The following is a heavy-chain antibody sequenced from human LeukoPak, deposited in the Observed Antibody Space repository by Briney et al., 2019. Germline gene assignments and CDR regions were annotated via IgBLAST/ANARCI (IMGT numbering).Heavy chain of an antibody. CDR1: GGSISSGSYY. Sequence: SETLSLTCTVSGGSISSGSYYWSWIRQPAGKGLEWIGRIYTSGSTNYNPSLKSRATISVDTSKNQFSLKRSSVTAADTAVYYCARDREQQLARGWCDPWGQGTLVTVSS. CDR2: IYTSGST. V-gene: IGHV4-61*02. D-gene: IGHD6-13*01. J-gene: IGHJ5*02. CDR3: ARDREQQLARGWCDP.